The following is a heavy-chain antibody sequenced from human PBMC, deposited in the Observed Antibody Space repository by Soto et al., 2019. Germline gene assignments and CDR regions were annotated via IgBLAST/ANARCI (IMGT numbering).Heavy chain of an antibody. D-gene: IGHD1-1*01. CDR1: GFTFSSYG. CDR2: ISYDGSNK. CDR3: AKDRWEHTGPYYYYGMDV. V-gene: IGHV3-30*18. J-gene: IGHJ6*02. Sequence: QVQLVESGGGVVQPGRCLRLSCAASGFTFSSYGMHWVRQAPGKGLEWVAVISYDGSNKYYADCVKGRFTISRDNSKNTLYLQMNSLRAEDTAVYYCAKDRWEHTGPYYYYGMDVWGQGTTVTVSS.